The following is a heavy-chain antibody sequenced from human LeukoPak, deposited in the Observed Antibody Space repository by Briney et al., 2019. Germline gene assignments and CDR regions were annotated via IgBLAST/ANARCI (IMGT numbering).Heavy chain of an antibody. J-gene: IGHJ3*02. V-gene: IGHV4-59*01. Sequence: SETLSLTCTVSGGSISRYHWSWIRQPPGRGLERIGYIYDSGSTNYNPSLKSRVTISEDTSTNQFSPRLSSVTAADTAVYYCARVPTGLRYFDWGAFDIWGQGTMVTVSS. CDR2: IYDSGST. CDR3: ARVPTGLRYFDWGAFDI. CDR1: GGSISRYH. D-gene: IGHD3-9*01.